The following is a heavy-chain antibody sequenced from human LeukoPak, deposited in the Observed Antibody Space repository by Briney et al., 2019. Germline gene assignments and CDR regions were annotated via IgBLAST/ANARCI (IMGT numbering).Heavy chain of an antibody. V-gene: IGHV3-15*07. Sequence: NPGGSLRLSCAASGFTFSNAWMNWVRQAPGKGLEWVGRIKSKTDGGTTDYAAPVKGRFTISRDDSKNTLYLQMNSLRAEDTAVYYCARSGGWYRYYFDYWGQGTLVTVSS. J-gene: IGHJ4*02. CDR1: GFTFSNAW. CDR3: ARSGGWYRYYFDY. CDR2: IKSKTDGGTT. D-gene: IGHD6-19*01.